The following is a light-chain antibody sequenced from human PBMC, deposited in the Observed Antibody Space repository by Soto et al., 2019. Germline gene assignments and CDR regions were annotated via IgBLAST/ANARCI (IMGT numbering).Light chain of an antibody. V-gene: IGKV3-11*01. CDR3: QQSYNWPQLT. CDR2: DAS. J-gene: IGKJ4*01. Sequence: EIVLTQSPATLSLSPGERATLSCRASQSVRNYLAWYQQKPGQAPRLLIYDASNRATGIPTRFSGSGSGTDFTLTISSLEPEDFAVYYCQQSYNWPQLTFGGGTKVEIK. CDR1: QSVRNY.